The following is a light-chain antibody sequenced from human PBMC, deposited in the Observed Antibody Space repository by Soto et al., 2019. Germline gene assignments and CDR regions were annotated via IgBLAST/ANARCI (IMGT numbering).Light chain of an antibody. J-gene: IGLJ3*02. V-gene: IGLV6-57*04. Sequence: NFMLTQPHSVSESPGKTVSISCTRSSGSIATNHVQWHQQRPGSAPTSVNNEDNQRPSGVPDRFSGSKSGNTASLTVSGLQAADEAHYFCSSFAGNNNLVFGGGTKLTVL. CDR1: SGSIATNH. CDR2: EDN. CDR3: SSFAGNNNLV.